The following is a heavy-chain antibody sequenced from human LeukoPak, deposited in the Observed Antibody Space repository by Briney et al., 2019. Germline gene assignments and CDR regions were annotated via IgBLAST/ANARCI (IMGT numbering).Heavy chain of an antibody. J-gene: IGHJ6*03. CDR1: GGSISSYY. Sequence: PSETLSLTCTVSGGSISSYYWSWIRQPPGKGLEWIGYIYYSGSTNYNPSLKSRVTISVDTSKNQFSLKLSSVTAADTAVYYCARVEEGYGSGRRENYYYYYMDVWGKGTTVTISS. V-gene: IGHV4-59*01. D-gene: IGHD3-10*01. CDR3: ARVEEGYGSGRRENYYYYYMDV. CDR2: IYYSGST.